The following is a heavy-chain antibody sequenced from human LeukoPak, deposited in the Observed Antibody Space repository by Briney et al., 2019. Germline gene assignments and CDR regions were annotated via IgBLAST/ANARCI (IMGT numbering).Heavy chain of an antibody. CDR3: ARGQKWSDDPYYFDY. J-gene: IGHJ4*02. D-gene: IGHD3-3*01. Sequence: GASVKVSCRASGYTFTSYGISWVRQAPGQGLEWMGWISAYNGNTNYAQKLQGRVTMTTDTSTSTAYMELRSLRSDDTAVYYCARGQKWSDDPYYFDYWGQGTLVTVSS. CDR2: ISAYNGNT. V-gene: IGHV1-18*01. CDR1: GYTFTSYG.